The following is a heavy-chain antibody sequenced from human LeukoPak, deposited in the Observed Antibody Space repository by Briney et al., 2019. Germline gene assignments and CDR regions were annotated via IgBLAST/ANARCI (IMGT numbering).Heavy chain of an antibody. D-gene: IGHD6-13*01. V-gene: IGHV3-21*01. CDR2: ISSSSSYI. J-gene: IGHJ4*02. Sequence: GGTLRLSCAASGFTFSSYGMSWVRQAPGKGLEWVSSISSSSSYIYYADSVKGRFTISRDNAKNSLYLQMNSLRAEDTAVYYCARHSSSSWWYWGQGTLVTVSS. CDR1: GFTFSSYG. CDR3: ARHSSSSWWY.